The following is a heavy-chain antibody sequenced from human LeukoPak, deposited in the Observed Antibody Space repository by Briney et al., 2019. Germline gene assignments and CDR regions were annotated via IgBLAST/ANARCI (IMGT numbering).Heavy chain of an antibody. V-gene: IGHV3-23*01. J-gene: IGHJ4*02. CDR1: GFPFSDFA. Sequence: GGSLRLSCAVSGFPFSDFAMSWVRQAPGKGLEWVSAISGGGGPTYYADSVKGRFTISRDNSKNTLYLQMNSLRAEDAAVYFCAKNSGYSWQYFFDYWGQGTLVTVSS. D-gene: IGHD6-25*01. CDR3: AKNSGYSWQYFFDY. CDR2: ISGGGGPT.